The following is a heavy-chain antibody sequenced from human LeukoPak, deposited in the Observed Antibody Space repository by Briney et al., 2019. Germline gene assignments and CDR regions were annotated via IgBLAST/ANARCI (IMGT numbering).Heavy chain of an antibody. Sequence: SETLSLTCAVYGGSFSGYYWSWIRQPPGKGLEWIGEINHSGSTNYNPSLKSRVTISVDTSKNQFSLKLSSVTAADTAVYYCARVPYSSSWHERGYYFDYWGQGTLVTVSS. J-gene: IGHJ4*02. CDR3: ARVPYSSSWHERGYYFDY. D-gene: IGHD6-13*01. CDR2: INHSGST. V-gene: IGHV4-34*01. CDR1: GGSFSGYY.